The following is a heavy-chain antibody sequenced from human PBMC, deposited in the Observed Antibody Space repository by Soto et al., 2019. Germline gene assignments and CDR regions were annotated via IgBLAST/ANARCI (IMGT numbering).Heavy chain of an antibody. CDR3: ARGQDIVVVVAATRRWFDP. V-gene: IGHV4-34*01. J-gene: IGHJ5*02. CDR2: INHSGST. CDR1: GGSFSGYY. D-gene: IGHD2-15*01. Sequence: SETLSLTCAVDGGSFSGYYWSWIRQPPGKGLEWIGEINHSGSTNYNPSLKSRVTISVDTSKNQFSLKLSSVTAADTAVYYCARGQDIVVVVAATRRWFDPWGQGTLVTVSS.